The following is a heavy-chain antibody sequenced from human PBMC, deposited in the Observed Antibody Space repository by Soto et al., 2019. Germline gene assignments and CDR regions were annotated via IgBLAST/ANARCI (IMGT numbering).Heavy chain of an antibody. CDR2: IKHNTSEA. CDR3: ARDGLLFSGPYRPSRFDY. Sequence: GGSLRLSCAASGFKFSDYWMSWVRQAPGKGLEWVGNIKHNTSEAHYADSVKGRFTITRDNIKNFLFLQMNGLRSDDTASYYCARDGLLFSGPYRPSRFDYWGLGTLVTVSS. D-gene: IGHD3-16*02. CDR1: GFKFSDYW. V-gene: IGHV3-7*03. J-gene: IGHJ4*02.